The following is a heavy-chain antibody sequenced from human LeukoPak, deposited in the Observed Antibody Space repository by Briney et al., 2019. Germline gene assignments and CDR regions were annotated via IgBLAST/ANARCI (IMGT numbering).Heavy chain of an antibody. V-gene: IGHV3-48*01. J-gene: IGHJ4*02. CDR3: ARSRGSGGYHPFDY. Sequence: GGSLRLSCAASGFTFGSNSMNWVRQAPGKGLEWVSYISSGSGTIYYADSVKGRFTISRDIAKNSQYLQMNSLRAVDTAVYYCARSRGSGGYHPFDYWGQGALVTVSS. CDR1: GFTFGSNS. CDR2: ISSGSGTI. D-gene: IGHD3-10*01.